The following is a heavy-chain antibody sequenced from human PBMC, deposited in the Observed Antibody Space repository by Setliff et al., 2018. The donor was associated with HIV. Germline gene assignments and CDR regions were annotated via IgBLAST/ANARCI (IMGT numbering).Heavy chain of an antibody. CDR2: IDPSAGAT. Sequence: ASVKVSCKASGYTFTSYSMHWVRQAPGQGLEWMGIIDPSAGATSYAQKFQGRVTLTRDTSTSTVYMELSSLRSEDTAVYYCARVFLGLDSRAYSNWFDPWGQGTLVTVLL. V-gene: IGHV1-46*01. CDR3: ARVFLGLDSRAYSNWFDP. CDR1: GYTFTSYS. J-gene: IGHJ5*02. D-gene: IGHD3-22*01.